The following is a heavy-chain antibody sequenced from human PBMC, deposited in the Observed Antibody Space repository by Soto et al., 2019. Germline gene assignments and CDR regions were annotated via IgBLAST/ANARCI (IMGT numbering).Heavy chain of an antibody. Sequence: SETLSLTCNVSGGSVSDYYWSWTRQAPGKGLEWIGYIHERGVTNYNPSLKSRVTMSVDTSKNQFSLTLRSVHTADTAIYFCARDPAGDYGHWGRGTLVTVSS. J-gene: IGHJ4*02. V-gene: IGHV4-59*02. D-gene: IGHD4-17*01. CDR1: GGSVSDYY. CDR3: ARDPAGDYGH. CDR2: IHERGVT.